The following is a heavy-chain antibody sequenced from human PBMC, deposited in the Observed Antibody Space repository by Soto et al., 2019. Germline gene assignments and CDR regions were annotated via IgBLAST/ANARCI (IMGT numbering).Heavy chain of an antibody. Sequence: QVQLVQSGAEVKKPGASVKVSCKASGYTFTSYYMHWVRQAPGQGLEWMGIINPSGGSTSYAQKXQGRVTMTRDXXTXTXXMELSILRSEDTAVYYCASGSYHLLSYYYSYAMDVWGQGTTVTVSS. CDR1: GYTFTSYY. V-gene: IGHV1-46*03. D-gene: IGHD1-26*01. J-gene: IGHJ6*02. CDR2: INPSGGST. CDR3: ASGSYHLLSYYYSYAMDV.